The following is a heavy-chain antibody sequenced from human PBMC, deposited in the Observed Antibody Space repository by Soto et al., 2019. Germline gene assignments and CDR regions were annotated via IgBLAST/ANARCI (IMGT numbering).Heavy chain of an antibody. V-gene: IGHV4-39*01. CDR1: GGSISSSSYY. CDR2: IYYSGST. D-gene: IGHD6-13*01. J-gene: IGHJ2*01. CDR3: ARQIAAAGTGYWYFDL. Sequence: PSETLSLTCTVSGGSISSSSYYWGWIRQPPGKGLEWIGSIYYSGSTYYNPSLKSRVTISVDTSKNQFSLKLSSVTAADTAVYYCARQIAAAGTGYWYFDLWGRGTLVTVSS.